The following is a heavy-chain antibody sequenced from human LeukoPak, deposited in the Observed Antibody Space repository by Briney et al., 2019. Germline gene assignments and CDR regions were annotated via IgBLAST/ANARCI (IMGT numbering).Heavy chain of an antibody. J-gene: IGHJ4*02. CDR1: GLTVGSNY. V-gene: IGHV3-53*01. CDR3: ARRPSSGWYGN. Sequence: SGGSLRLSCAASGLTVGSNYMSWVRQAPGKGLEWVSVIYISGSTNYADSVKGRFTISRDNTKNTVYLQMNSLRVEDTAVYYCARRPSSGWYGNWGQGTQVTVSS. D-gene: IGHD6-19*01. CDR2: IYISGST.